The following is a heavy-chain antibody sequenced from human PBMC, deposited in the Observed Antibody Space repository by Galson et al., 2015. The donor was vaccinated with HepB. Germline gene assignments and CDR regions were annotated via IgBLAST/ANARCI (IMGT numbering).Heavy chain of an antibody. D-gene: IGHD3-10*01. CDR2: IISNSNNI. CDR1: GFTFSPYT. J-gene: IGHJ6*03. CDR3: ARERGGRYMDV. Sequence: SLRLSCAASGFTFSPYTMNWVRQAPGKGLECISYIISNSNNIYYADPVKGRFTISRDNAKSSLYLQMNSLRAEDTAVYYCARERGGRYMDVWGKGTTVTGS. V-gene: IGHV3-48*01.